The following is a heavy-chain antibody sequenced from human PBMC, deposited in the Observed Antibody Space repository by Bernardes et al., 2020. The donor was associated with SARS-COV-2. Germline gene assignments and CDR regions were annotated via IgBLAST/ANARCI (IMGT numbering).Heavy chain of an antibody. CDR1: GDSISRAYY. D-gene: IGHD2-8*02. Sequence: TLSLTCGVSGDSISRAYYWGWIRQPPGKGLEWIGTVYHRGTTMNYNPSLKSRATISVDLSQNQFSLKLTSVTAADTAIYYCVREFEYCTGGSCYSRWYFDRWGRGTLVTVAS. V-gene: IGHV4-38-2*01. CDR2: VYHRGTT. CDR3: VREFEYCTGGSCYSRWYFDR. J-gene: IGHJ2*01.